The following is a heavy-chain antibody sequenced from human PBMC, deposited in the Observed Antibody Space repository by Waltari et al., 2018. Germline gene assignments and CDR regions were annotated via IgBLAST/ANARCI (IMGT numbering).Heavy chain of an antibody. CDR2: IVGDGTSE. D-gene: IGHD6-13*01. Sequence: EVRLVESGGGLVQPGESLRLSCAASGFTFSRFWMHWVRQAPGKGLVWVGLIVGDGTSERYADSVKCRFTIARDNAKNTLYLQMKRLRVEDTAVYYCAKVAPRTYRSPVPGRDYYYGMDVWGQGTTVTVFS. CDR1: GFTFSRFW. V-gene: IGHV3-74*01. CDR3: AKVAPRTYRSPVPGRDYYYGMDV. J-gene: IGHJ6*02.